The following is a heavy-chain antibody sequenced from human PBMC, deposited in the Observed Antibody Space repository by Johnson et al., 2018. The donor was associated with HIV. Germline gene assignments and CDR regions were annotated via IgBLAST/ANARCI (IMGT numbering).Heavy chain of an antibody. CDR1: GFTFRSYA. J-gene: IGHJ3*02. Sequence: QVLLVESGGGLVQPGGSLRLSCAASGFTFRSYAMHWVRQAPGKGLEGVAVISYAGSNKYYADSVKGRFTIARDNSKNTLYLQMNSLRAEDTAVYYCANGGGGAFDIWGQGTMVTVSS. V-gene: IGHV3-30-3*02. D-gene: IGHD3-16*01. CDR3: ANGGGGAFDI. CDR2: ISYAGSNK.